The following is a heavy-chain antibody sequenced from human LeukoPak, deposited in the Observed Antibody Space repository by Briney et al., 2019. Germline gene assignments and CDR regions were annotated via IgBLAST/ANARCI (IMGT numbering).Heavy chain of an antibody. J-gene: IGHJ5*02. CDR1: GGSISSGGYY. CDR2: IYYSGST. Sequence: SETLSLTCTVSGGSISSGGYYWSWIRQHPGKGLEWFGYIYYSGSTYYNPSLKSRVTISVDASKNQFSLKLSSVTAADTAVYYCARIGGSFNPEGLDPWGQGTLVTVSS. V-gene: IGHV4-31*03. D-gene: IGHD2-15*01. CDR3: ARIGGSFNPEGLDP.